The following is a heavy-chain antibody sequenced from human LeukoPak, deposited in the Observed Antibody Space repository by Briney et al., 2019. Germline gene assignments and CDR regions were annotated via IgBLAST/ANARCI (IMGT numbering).Heavy chain of an antibody. CDR1: GYTFTSYA. J-gene: IGHJ5*02. CDR3: ARAPKIIAAAGTHNWFDP. V-gene: IGHV7-4-1*02. D-gene: IGHD6-13*01. CDR2: INTNTGNP. Sequence: GASVNVSCKASGYTFTSYAMNWVRQAPGQGLEWMGWINTNTGNPTYAQGFTGRFVFSLDTPVSTAYLQISSLKAEDTAVYYCARAPKIIAAAGTHNWFDPWGQGTLVTVSS.